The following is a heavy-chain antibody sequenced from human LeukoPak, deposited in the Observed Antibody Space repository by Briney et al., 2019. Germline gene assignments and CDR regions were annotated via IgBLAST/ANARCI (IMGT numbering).Heavy chain of an antibody. CDR2: INTNTGNP. CDR1: GYTFTSYA. Sequence: ASVKVSCKASGYTFTSYAMNWVRQAPGQGLEWMGWINTNTGNPTYAQGFTGRFVFSLDTSVSTAYLQISSLKAEDTAVYYCARGPYDYDSSGYFLGFDYWGQGTLVTVSS. CDR3: ARGPYDYDSSGYFLGFDY. V-gene: IGHV7-4-1*02. J-gene: IGHJ4*02. D-gene: IGHD3-22*01.